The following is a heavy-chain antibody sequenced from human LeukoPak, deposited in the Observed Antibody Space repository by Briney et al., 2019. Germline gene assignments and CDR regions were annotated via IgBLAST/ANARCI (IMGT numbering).Heavy chain of an antibody. V-gene: IGHV4-59*01. CDR2: IYYSGST. Sequence: PSETLSLTCTVSGGSISSYYSSWIRQPPGKGLEWIGYIYYSGSTTYNPSLKSRVTISVDTSKNQPSLRLISVTAADTAMYYCAGENLVPASGSPHSFYYGMDVWGKGTTVTVSS. D-gene: IGHD2-8*02. CDR1: GGSISSYY. J-gene: IGHJ6*04. CDR3: AGENLVPASGSPHSFYYGMDV.